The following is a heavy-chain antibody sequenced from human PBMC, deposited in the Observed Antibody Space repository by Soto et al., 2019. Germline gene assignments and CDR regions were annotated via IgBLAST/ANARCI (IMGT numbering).Heavy chain of an antibody. CDR3: VGTGTTDDY. CDR1: GASVRSGDYY. Sequence: SETLSLTCIVSGASVRSGDYYWICIRHAPGKGLEWIGYIYNSGGSYYNPSLKGRLTISIDTSKNQFSLKLNSVTAADTAIYYCVGTGTTDDYWGRGTLVTVSS. V-gene: IGHV4-30-4*01. J-gene: IGHJ4*02. CDR2: IYNSGGS. D-gene: IGHD4-17*01.